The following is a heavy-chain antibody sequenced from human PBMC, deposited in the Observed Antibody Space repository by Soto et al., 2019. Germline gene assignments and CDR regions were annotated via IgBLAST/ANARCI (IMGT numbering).Heavy chain of an antibody. V-gene: IGHV4-31*03. Sequence: QVQLQESGPGLVKPSQTLSLTCTVSGGSISSGGYYWSWIRQHPGKGLEWMGYVYYSGRTYYNPYLRSRLTISVDTTKTHFSLKLSSVTAADTAVYYCARGRSGDSDGYFAPYYYYGMDVWGQGTTVTVSS. CDR2: VYYSGRT. CDR1: GGSISSGGYY. J-gene: IGHJ6*02. CDR3: ARGRSGDSDGYFAPYYYYGMDV. D-gene: IGHD5-18*01.